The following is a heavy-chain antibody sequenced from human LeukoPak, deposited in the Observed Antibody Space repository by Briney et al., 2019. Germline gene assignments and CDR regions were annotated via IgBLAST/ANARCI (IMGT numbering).Heavy chain of an antibody. J-gene: IGHJ3*01. CDR2: ISSGGTT. D-gene: IGHD1-26*01. CDR1: GFTFSSYW. CDR3: VRDLIVGGNHDAFDV. V-gene: IGHV3-53*01. Sequence: PGGCLRLSCAASGFTFSSYWMHWVRQAPGKGLEWGSVISSGGTTYHADSVKGRFTISRHNSKNTLYLHMNSLRAADTAVYFCVRDLIVGGNHDAFDVWGQGPTVTVS.